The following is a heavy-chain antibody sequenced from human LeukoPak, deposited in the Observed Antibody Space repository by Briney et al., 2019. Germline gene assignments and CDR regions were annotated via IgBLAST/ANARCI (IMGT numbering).Heavy chain of an antibody. CDR1: GYTFTSYD. Sequence: ASVKVSCKASGYTFTSYDINWVRQATGQGLEWMGWMNPNSGNTGYAQKFQGRVTMTRNTSISTAYMELSSLRSEDTAVYYCARANVVDDAFDIWGQGTMVTVSS. V-gene: IGHV1-8*01. CDR3: ARANVVDDAFDI. J-gene: IGHJ3*02. CDR2: MNPNSGNT. D-gene: IGHD2-21*01.